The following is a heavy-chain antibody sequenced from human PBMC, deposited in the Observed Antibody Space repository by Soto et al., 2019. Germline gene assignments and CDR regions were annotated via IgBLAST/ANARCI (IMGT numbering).Heavy chain of an antibody. V-gene: IGHV3-66*01. CDR3: ARYTARRDGYYYYYYMDV. Sequence: GGSLRLSCAASGFTVISNYMSWVRQAPGKGLEWVSVIYSGGSTYYADSVKGRFTISRDNSKNTLYLQMNSLRAEDTAVYYCARYTARRDGYYYYYYMDVWGKGTTVTVSS. CDR2: IYSGGST. J-gene: IGHJ6*03. CDR1: GFTVISNY. D-gene: IGHD6-6*01.